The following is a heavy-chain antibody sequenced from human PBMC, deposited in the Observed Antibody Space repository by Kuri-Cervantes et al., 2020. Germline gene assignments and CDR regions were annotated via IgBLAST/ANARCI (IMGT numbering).Heavy chain of an antibody. Sequence: GESLKISCAASGFTFSSYGMHWVRQAPGKGLEWVAVISDDASTTYYADSVKGRFTISRDNSKNTVSLQMNSLRTEDTAMYYCTREGRGSTSQWAFDFWGQGTLVTVSS. V-gene: IGHV3-30*03. CDR2: ISDDASTT. J-gene: IGHJ4*02. CDR1: GFTFSSYG. D-gene: IGHD3-10*01. CDR3: TREGRGSTSQWAFDF.